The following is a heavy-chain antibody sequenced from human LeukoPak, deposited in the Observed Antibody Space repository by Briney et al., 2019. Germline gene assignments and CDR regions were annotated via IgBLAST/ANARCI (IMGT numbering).Heavy chain of an antibody. CDR1: GFTFSSYS. Sequence: GGSLRLSCAASGFTFSSYSMNWVRQAPGKGLEWVSSISSSSSYIYYADSVKGRFTISRDNAKNSLYLQMNSLRAEDTAVYYCARMRELNYFDYWGQGTLVTVSS. V-gene: IGHV3-21*01. CDR2: ISSSSSYI. J-gene: IGHJ4*02. D-gene: IGHD1-26*01. CDR3: ARMRELNYFDY.